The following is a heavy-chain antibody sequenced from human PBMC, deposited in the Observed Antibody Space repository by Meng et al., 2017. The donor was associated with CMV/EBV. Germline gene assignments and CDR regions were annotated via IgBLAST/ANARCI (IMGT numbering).Heavy chain of an antibody. CDR3: ARVWDSGWDY. CDR1: GGSFSGYY. J-gene: IGHJ4*02. Sequence: QVQLQHGGAGLVKPSEALSLTCAGYGGSFSGYYCSWIRQPPGKGLEWIGEINHSGSTNYNPSLKSRVTISVDTSKNQFSLKLSSVTAADTAVYYCARVWDSGWDYWGQGTLVTVSS. CDR2: INHSGST. D-gene: IGHD3-22*01. V-gene: IGHV4-34*01.